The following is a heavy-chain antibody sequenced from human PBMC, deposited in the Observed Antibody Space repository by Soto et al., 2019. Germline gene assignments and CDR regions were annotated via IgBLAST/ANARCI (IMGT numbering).Heavy chain of an antibody. V-gene: IGHV4-59*01. CDR3: ARDRRYGDFDY. J-gene: IGHJ4*02. D-gene: IGHD4-17*01. CDR2: IYYSGST. CDR1: GGSISSYY. Sequence: SETLSLTCTVSGGSISSYYWSWTRQPPGKGLEWIGYIYYSGSTNYNPSLKSRVTISADTSKNQFSLKLSSVTAADTAVYYCARDRRYGDFDYWGPGTLVTVSS.